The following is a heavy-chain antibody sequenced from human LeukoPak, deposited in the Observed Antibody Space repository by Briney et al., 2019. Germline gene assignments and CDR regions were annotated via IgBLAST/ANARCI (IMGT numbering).Heavy chain of an antibody. V-gene: IGHV3-23*01. CDR2: ISGSGTST. CDR3: ANEYSKGDV. CDR1: GFTFNNYA. D-gene: IGHD4-11*01. J-gene: IGHJ3*01. Sequence: GGSLRLSCAASGFTFNNYAMSWVRQAPGKGLECVSSISGSGTSTYYADSVKGRFTSSRDNSKNTLYLQMNSLRAEDTAIYYCANEYSKGDVWGQGTTVTVSS.